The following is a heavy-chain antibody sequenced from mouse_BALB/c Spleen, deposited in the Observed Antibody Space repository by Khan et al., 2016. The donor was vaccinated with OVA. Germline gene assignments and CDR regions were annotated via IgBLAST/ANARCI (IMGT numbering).Heavy chain of an antibody. CDR1: GYTFTDYY. J-gene: IGHJ3*01. Sequence: QVQLQQSGAELARPGASVKLSCKASGYTFTDYYINWVQQRTGQGLEWIGEISPGSGDTYYNEKFKGQATLTADKSSSTVYMQLSSLTAEAAAVYVCARRNYFGYTFAYWGQGTLVTVSA. V-gene: IGHV1-77*01. CDR3: ARRNYFGYTFAY. D-gene: IGHD1-2*01. CDR2: ISPGSGDT.